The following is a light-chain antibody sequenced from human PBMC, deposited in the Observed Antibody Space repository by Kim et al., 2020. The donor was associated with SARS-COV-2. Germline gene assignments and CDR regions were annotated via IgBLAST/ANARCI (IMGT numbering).Light chain of an antibody. Sequence: SPGQSITTSCTGTSRYVGSYNLVSWYQHHPGKAPKLMIYEGSKRPSGVSNRFSGSKSGNTASLTISGLQAEDEADYYCCSYAGSYVFGTGTKVTVL. CDR1: SRYVGSYNL. J-gene: IGLJ1*01. V-gene: IGLV2-23*01. CDR2: EGS. CDR3: CSYAGSYV.